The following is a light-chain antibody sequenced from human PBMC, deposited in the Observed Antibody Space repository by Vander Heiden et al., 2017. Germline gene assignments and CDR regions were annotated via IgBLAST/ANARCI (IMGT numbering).Light chain of an antibody. CDR1: SSNIGSHP. J-gene: IGLJ2*01. CDR2: SYN. Sequence: QSVVTQPPSASGTPGQRVISSCSGGSSNIGSHPVNWYQHLPGTAPRLLIYSYNQRPSGVPDRFSGSKSGPSASLAISGLQSEDEADYYCAAWDDSLVTVVFGGGTKLTVL. CDR3: AAWDDSLVTVV. V-gene: IGLV1-44*01.